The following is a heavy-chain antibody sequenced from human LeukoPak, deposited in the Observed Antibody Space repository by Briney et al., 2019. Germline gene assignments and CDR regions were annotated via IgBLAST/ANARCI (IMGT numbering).Heavy chain of an antibody. Sequence: PSETLSLTCTVSGGSSTHYYYSWVRQPAGKGLEWIGRISTSGSTNYNPSLRSRVTISVDKSKNPFSLKLSSVTAADTAVYYCARGSSRDYYYMDVWGKGTTVTVSS. CDR1: GGSSTHYY. CDR2: ISTSGST. J-gene: IGHJ6*03. CDR3: ARGSSRDYYYMDV. V-gene: IGHV4-4*07.